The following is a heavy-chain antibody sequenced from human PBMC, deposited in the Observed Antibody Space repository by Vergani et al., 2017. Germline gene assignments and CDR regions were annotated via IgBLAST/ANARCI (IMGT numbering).Heavy chain of an antibody. CDR2: IAGSSSPI. V-gene: IGHV3-48*01. J-gene: IGHJ5*02. CDR3: ARDQDYGDPFSPRRIRWFDP. Sequence: EVLLVESGGGFVQPGGSLRLSCAASGFTFSSYGINWVRQAPGRGLEWISYIAGSSSPIYYADSVKGRFTISRDNAMNSLYLQMNSLRAEDTAVYYCARDQDYGDPFSPRRIRWFDPWGQGTLVTVSS. CDR1: GFTFSSYG. D-gene: IGHD4-17*01.